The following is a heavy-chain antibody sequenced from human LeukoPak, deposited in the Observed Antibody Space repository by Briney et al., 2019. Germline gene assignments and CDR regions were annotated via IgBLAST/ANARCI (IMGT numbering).Heavy chain of an antibody. CDR2: ISGSGGST. J-gene: IGHJ6*02. CDR3: AKAPVWNYYYGLDV. Sequence: GGSLRLSCAASGFTFSSYAMSWVRQAPGKGLEWVSAISGSGGSTYYADSVKGRFTISRDNSKNTLYLQMNSLRVEDTAVYYCAKAPVWNYYYGLDVWGQGTTVTVSS. V-gene: IGHV3-23*01. D-gene: IGHD2-21*01. CDR1: GFTFSSYA.